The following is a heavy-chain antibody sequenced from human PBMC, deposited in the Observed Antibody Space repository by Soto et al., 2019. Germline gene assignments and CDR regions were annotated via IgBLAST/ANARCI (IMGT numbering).Heavy chain of an antibody. V-gene: IGHV1-69*12. CDR3: AIGYCTNGVCSNYYYYGMDV. D-gene: IGHD2-8*01. J-gene: IGHJ6*02. CDR2: IIPIFGTA. CDR1: GGTFSSYA. Sequence: QVQLVQSGAEVKKPGSSVKVSCKASGGTFSSYAISWVRQAPGQGLEWMGGIIPIFGTANYAQKFQGRVTITADESTSTAYMELSSLRSEDTAVYYCAIGYCTNGVCSNYYYYGMDVWGQGTTVTVSS.